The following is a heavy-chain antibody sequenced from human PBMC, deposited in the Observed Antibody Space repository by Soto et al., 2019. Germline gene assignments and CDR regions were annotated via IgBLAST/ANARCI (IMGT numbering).Heavy chain of an antibody. J-gene: IGHJ4*02. CDR1: GGSFSGYY. CDR2: INHSGST. D-gene: IGHD5-12*01. Sequence: QVQLQQWGAGLLKPSETLSLTCAVYGGSFSGYYWSWIRRPPGKGLEWIGEINHSGSTNYNPSLKSRVTISVDTSKNQFSLKLSSVTAADTAVYYCARGRWLRPLPFDYWGQGTLVTVSS. V-gene: IGHV4-34*01. CDR3: ARGRWLRPLPFDY.